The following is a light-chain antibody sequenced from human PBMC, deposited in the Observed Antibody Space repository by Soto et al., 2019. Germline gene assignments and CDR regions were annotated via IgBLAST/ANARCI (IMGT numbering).Light chain of an antibody. V-gene: IGKV1-33*01. CDR3: QQYDDLPLP. CDR2: DAS. Sequence: DIQMTQSPSSLSASVGDRVPITCQASQDTNNYLSWYQQKPGKAPKLLLYDASNLGTGVPSSFIGSGSGTDFTFTISSLQPEDIARYFCQQYDDLPLPFGGGTKVEIK. J-gene: IGKJ4*01. CDR1: QDTNNY.